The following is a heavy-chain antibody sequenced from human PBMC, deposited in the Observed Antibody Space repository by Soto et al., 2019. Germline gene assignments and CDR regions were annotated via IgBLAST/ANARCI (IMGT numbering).Heavy chain of an antibody. J-gene: IGHJ6*03. D-gene: IGHD6-13*01. CDR3: AKPQGGSSWYSAADFYYMDV. CDR1: GFTFDDYA. CDR2: ITSNSDTI. Sequence: PGGSLRLSCAASGFTFDDYAMHWVRQAPGKGLEWVAGITSNSDTITYADSVEGRFTLSRDNAGNSLYLEMNSLRDEDTALYYCAKPQGGSSWYSAADFYYMDVWGKGTMVTVSS. V-gene: IGHV3-9*01.